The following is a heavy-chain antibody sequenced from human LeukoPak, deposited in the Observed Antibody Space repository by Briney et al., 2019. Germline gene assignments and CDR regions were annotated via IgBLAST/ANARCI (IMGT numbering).Heavy chain of an antibody. CDR1: GYTFTGYY. CDR3: ASGPVGCSSTSCYRRGGYYYYYYMDV. V-gene: IGHV1-2*02. CDR2: INPNSGGT. D-gene: IGHD2-2*02. Sequence: EASVKVSCKASGYTFTGYYMHWVRQAPGQGLEWMGWINPNSGGTNYAQKFQGRVTMTRDTSISTAYMELSRLRSDDTAVYYCASGPVGCSSTSCYRRGGYYYYYYMDVWGKGTTVTVSS. J-gene: IGHJ6*03.